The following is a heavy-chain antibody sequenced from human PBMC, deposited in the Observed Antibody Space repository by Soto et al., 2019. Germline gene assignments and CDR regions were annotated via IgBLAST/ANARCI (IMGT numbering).Heavy chain of an antibody. CDR3: AREVDSGYYVRWFDP. J-gene: IGHJ5*02. CDR1: GGTFNTFG. Sequence: QVQLVQSGAEVKKPGSSVKVSCKASGGTFNTFGINWVRQAPGQGLEWMGVIIPLFGTTTYAQKLQGRVTITADESTSTVYMELSSLRSEDTAVYYCAREVDSGYYVRWFDPWGQGTLVTVSS. V-gene: IGHV1-69*01. D-gene: IGHD3-22*01. CDR2: IIPLFGTT.